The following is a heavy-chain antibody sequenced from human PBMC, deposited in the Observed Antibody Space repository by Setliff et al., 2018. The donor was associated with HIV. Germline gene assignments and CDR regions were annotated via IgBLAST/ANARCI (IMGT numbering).Heavy chain of an antibody. CDR2: VIPNSGKT. CDR3: ARDLAYCSGGSCYRPFIYYFYYMDV. CDR1: GFSFDDYY. V-gene: IGHV1-2*02. J-gene: IGHJ6*03. Sequence: GASVKVSCKASGFSFDDYYMHWVRQAPGQGLEWMGCVIPNSGKTYYAQEFQGRVTMTSDTSINTAYMEVSWLTSDDTAIYYCARDLAYCSGGSCYRPFIYYFYYMDVWGKGATVTVSS. D-gene: IGHD2-15*01.